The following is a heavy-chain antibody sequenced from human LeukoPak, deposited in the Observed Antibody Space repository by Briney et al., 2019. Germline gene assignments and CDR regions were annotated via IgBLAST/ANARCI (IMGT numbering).Heavy chain of an antibody. D-gene: IGHD3-16*02. Sequence: SETLSLTCTVSGGSVSSGSYYWSWIRQPPGKGLEWIGYIYYSGSTNYNPSLKSRVTISVDTSKNQFSLKLSSVTAADTAVYYCALGGELSSPRPEYFQHWGQGTLVTVSS. V-gene: IGHV4-61*01. CDR1: GGSVSSGSYY. J-gene: IGHJ1*01. CDR3: ALGGELSSPRPEYFQH. CDR2: IYYSGST.